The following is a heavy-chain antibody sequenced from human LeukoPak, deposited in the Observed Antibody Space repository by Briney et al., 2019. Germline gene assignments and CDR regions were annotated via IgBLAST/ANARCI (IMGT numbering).Heavy chain of an antibody. V-gene: IGHV3-49*03. J-gene: IGHJ3*02. Sequence: GGSLRLSCTASGFTFGDYAMNWFRQAPGKGLEWVGFIRSKAYGGTTEYAASVKGRFTISRDDSKSIAYLQMNSLKTEDTAVYYCARDFEAYPEGDFSGVFVGGAFDIWGQGTMVTVSS. D-gene: IGHD1-26*01. CDR3: ARDFEAYPEGDFSGVFVGGAFDI. CDR2: IRSKAYGGTT. CDR1: GFTFGDYA.